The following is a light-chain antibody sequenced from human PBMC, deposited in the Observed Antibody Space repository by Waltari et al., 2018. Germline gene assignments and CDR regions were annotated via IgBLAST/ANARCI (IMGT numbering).Light chain of an antibody. J-gene: IGLJ2*01. CDR2: LNSDGTH. CDR3: QTWDPGLVV. CDR1: SRPCRYT. Sequence: QVVPTQSPSASASLGVSVKITCTLSSRPCRYTLPGIEHQPEKGPRYLMTLNSDGTHSKGDGIPDRFSGSSSGSERYLTISSLQSEDEADYYCQTWDPGLVVFGGGTKLTVL. V-gene: IGLV4-69*01.